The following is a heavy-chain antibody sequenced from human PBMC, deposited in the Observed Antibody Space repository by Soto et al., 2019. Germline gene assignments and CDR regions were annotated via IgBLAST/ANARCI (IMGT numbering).Heavy chain of an antibody. CDR2: LYSGGDT. D-gene: IGHD6-13*01. CDR1: GFSISRNY. CDR3: ARGAGVASTGTGSFDY. J-gene: IGHJ4*02. Sequence: EVQLVESGGGLVQPGGSLRLSCVVSGFSISRNYMSGVRQASGKELEWVSVLYSGGDTVYADSVKGRFIISRDNSKNTLYLQMSSLRVEDTAVYYCARGAGVASTGTGSFDYWGQGTLVTVSS. V-gene: IGHV3-66*01.